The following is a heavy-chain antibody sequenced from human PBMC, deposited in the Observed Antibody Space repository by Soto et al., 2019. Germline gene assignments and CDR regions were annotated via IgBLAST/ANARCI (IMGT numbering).Heavy chain of an antibody. D-gene: IGHD3-22*01. Sequence: ASVKVSCKASGYTFANYHMHWVRQAPGQGLEWMGWISAYNGNTNYAQKLQGRVTMTTDTSTTTAYMELRSLRSDDTAVYYCARVGGYYLPYYFDYWGQGTLVTVSS. CDR1: GYTFANYH. CDR3: ARVGGYYLPYYFDY. V-gene: IGHV1-18*04. J-gene: IGHJ4*02. CDR2: ISAYNGNT.